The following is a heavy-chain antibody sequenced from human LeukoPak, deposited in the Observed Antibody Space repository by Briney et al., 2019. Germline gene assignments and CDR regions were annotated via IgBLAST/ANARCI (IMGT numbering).Heavy chain of an antibody. V-gene: IGHV1-8*02. CDR2: MNPNSGNT. Sequence: ASVKVSCKASGGTFSSYAINWVRQATGQGLEWMGWMNPNSGNTGYAQKFQGRVTMTRNTSISTAYMELSSLRSEDTAVYYCARVRQRSGSPIDYWGQGTLVTVSS. J-gene: IGHJ4*02. CDR1: GGTFSSYA. D-gene: IGHD1-26*01. CDR3: ARVRQRSGSPIDY.